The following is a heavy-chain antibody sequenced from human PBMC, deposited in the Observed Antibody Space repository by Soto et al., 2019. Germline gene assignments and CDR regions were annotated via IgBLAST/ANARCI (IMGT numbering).Heavy chain of an antibody. CDR2: ISSSGAAT. J-gene: IGHJ4*02. CDR1: GFTFSSYA. Sequence: GGSLRLSCAASGFTFSSYAMSWVRQAPGKGLEWVSSISSSGAATYFADFVKGRFTIFRDNSKNTLYLQMNNSLGAGDTAIYYCAKGGYATFWNFDYWGQGVQVTVSS. CDR3: AKGGYATFWNFDY. D-gene: IGHD2-2*01. V-gene: IGHV3-23*01.